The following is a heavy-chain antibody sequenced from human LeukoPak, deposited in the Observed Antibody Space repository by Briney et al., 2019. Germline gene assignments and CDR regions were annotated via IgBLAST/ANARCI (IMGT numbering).Heavy chain of an antibody. CDR2: IKQDGSEK. CDR1: GFTFSSYW. CDR3: ARGTAMVTFDWYFDL. J-gene: IGHJ2*01. V-gene: IGHV3-7*01. Sequence: GGSLRLSCAASGFTFSSYWMSWVRQAPGKGLEWVANIKQDGSEKYYVDSVKGRFTISRDNAKNSLYLQMNSLRAEDTAVYYCARGTAMVTFDWYFDLWGRGTLVTVSS. D-gene: IGHD5-18*01.